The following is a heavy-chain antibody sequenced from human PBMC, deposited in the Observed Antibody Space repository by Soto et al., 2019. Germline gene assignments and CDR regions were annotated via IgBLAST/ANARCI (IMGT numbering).Heavy chain of an antibody. D-gene: IGHD2-21*01. CDR1: GGSFSGYY. CDR2: INHRERT. V-gene: IGHV4-34*01. J-gene: IGHJ5*01. Sequence: PAATLSLTGADYGGSFSGYYWSWTREPPGKGLEWIGEINHRERTNYNPSLKSRVTLSVDASKNQFSLNLNSVSAEDTDVYYCATRRSSDPSCGSW. CDR3: ATRRSSDPSCGS.